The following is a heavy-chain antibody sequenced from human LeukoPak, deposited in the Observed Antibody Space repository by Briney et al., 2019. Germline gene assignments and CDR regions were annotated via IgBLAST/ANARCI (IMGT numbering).Heavy chain of an antibody. CDR1: GGSISSYH. CDR2: IYTSGST. Sequence: TSETLSLTCSVSGGSISSYHWSWIRQPAGKGLEWIGRIYTSGSTNYNPSLKSRVTMSVDTSKNQFSLKLSSVTAADTAVYYCARSKWELPDYWGQGTLVTVSS. CDR3: ARSKWELPDY. J-gene: IGHJ4*02. D-gene: IGHD1-26*01. V-gene: IGHV4-4*07.